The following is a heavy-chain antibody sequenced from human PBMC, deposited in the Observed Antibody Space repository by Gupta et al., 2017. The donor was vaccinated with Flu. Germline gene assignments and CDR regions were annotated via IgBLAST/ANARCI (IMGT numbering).Heavy chain of an antibody. CDR3: ARAPTPNGDYSSWFDP. J-gene: IGHJ5*02. Sequence: YGMTWVRQVPGKGLEWVSGIEGNSGKTGYADSVKGRFTISRDNAKKSLYLLMNSLRAEDTALYHCARAPTPNGDYSSWFDPWGQGTLVTVSA. V-gene: IGHV3-20*01. CDR2: IEGNSGKT. CDR1: YG. D-gene: IGHD4-17*01.